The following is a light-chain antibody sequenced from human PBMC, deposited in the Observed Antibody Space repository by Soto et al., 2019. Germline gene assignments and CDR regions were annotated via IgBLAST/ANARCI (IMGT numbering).Light chain of an antibody. J-gene: IGKJ4*01. V-gene: IGKV3-11*01. CDR3: QHRNHWLT. CDR2: DSS. CDR1: QSVSSY. Sequence: EIVLTQSPATLSLSPGERATVSCRTSQSVSSYLAWYQQKPGQAPRLLIYDSSNRATGIPARFSGSGSGTDFTLTISRHEPEDFAVYYCQHRNHWLTFGGGTKVEI.